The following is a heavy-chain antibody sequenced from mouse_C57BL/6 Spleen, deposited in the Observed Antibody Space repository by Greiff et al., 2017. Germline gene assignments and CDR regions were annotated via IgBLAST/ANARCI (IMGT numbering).Heavy chain of an antibody. CDR1: GFSLTSYA. J-gene: IGHJ4*01. D-gene: IGHD2-1*01. V-gene: IGHV2-9-1*01. CDR3: ARMRGNYYYAMDY. CDR2: IWTGGGT. Sequence: QVQLQQSGPGLVAPSQSLSITCTVSGFSLTSYAISWVRQPPGKGLEWLGVIWTGGGTNYNSALKSRLSISKDNSKSQVFLKMNSLQTDDTARYYCARMRGNYYYAMDYWGQGTSVTVSS.